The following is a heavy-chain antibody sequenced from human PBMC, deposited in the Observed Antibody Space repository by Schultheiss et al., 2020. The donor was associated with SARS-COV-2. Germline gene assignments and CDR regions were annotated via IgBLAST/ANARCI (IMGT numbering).Heavy chain of an antibody. CDR2: INAGNGNT. D-gene: IGHD3-22*01. CDR1: GYTFTSYA. Sequence: ASVKVSCKASGYTFTSYAMHWVRQAPGQRLEWMGWINAGNGNTKYSQKFQGRVTITRDTSASTAYMELSRLRSDDTAVYYCARGRADYYDSSGYYSNWFDPWGQGTLVTVSS. CDR3: ARGRADYYDSSGYYSNWFDP. J-gene: IGHJ5*02. V-gene: IGHV1-3*01.